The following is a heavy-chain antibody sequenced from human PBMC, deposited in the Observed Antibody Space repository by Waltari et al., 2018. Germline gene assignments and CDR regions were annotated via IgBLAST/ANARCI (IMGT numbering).Heavy chain of an antibody. CDR1: GGSISSSSYY. V-gene: IGHV4-39*01. Sequence: QLQLQESGPGLVKPSETLSLTCTVSGGSISSSSYYWGWIRQPPGKGLEWIGGIYYSGSTYYNPPLKIRVTISVDTSKNQFSLKLSSVTAADTAVYYCARQTWIQLWLYAFDIWGQGTMVTVSS. CDR2: IYYSGST. J-gene: IGHJ3*02. CDR3: ARQTWIQLWLYAFDI. D-gene: IGHD5-18*01.